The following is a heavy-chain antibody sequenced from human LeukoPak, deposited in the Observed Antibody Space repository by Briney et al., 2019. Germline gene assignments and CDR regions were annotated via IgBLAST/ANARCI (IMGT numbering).Heavy chain of an antibody. Sequence: PSETLSLTCAVYGGSFSGYYWSWIRQPPGKGLEWIGEINHSGSTNYNPSLKSRVTISVDTSKNQFSLKLSSVTAADTAVYYCARGRILGYWGQGTLVTVSP. D-gene: IGHD5-18*01. V-gene: IGHV4-34*01. CDR3: ARGRILGY. CDR2: INHSGST. CDR1: GGSFSGYY. J-gene: IGHJ4*02.